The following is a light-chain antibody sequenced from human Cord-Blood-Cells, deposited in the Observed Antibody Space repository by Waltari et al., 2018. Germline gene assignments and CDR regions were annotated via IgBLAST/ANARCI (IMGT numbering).Light chain of an antibody. CDR3: SSYTSSSTLDWV. CDR2: DVS. CDR1: SSDVGGYNY. Sequence: QSALTQPASVSGSPGQSITISCTGTSSDVGGYNYVSWYQQHPGKAPKLMISDVSNRASGVSNRVSGSKSGNTASLTIAGLQAEDEADYYFSSYTSSSTLDWVFGRWTKLTVL. V-gene: IGLV2-14*01. J-gene: IGLJ3*02.